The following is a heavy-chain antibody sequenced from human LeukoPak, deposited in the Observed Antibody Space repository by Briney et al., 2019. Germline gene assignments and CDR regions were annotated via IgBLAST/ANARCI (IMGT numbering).Heavy chain of an antibody. J-gene: IGHJ4*02. D-gene: IGHD2-2*01. CDR3: AKRNHCSSTSCYVGGYFDY. V-gene: IGHV3-23*01. Sequence: PGGSLRLSCAASGFTFSSYAMSWVRQAPGKGLEWVSAISGSGGSTYYADSVKGRFTISRDNSKNTLYLQMNSLRAEDTAVYYCAKRNHCSSTSCYVGGYFDYWGQGTQVTVSS. CDR1: GFTFSSYA. CDR2: ISGSGGST.